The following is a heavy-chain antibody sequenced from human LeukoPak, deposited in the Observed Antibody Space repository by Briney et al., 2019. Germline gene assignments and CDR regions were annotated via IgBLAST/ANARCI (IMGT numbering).Heavy chain of an antibody. CDR2: IRSSPSTI. J-gene: IGHJ4*02. Sequence: GGSLRLSCAASGFTFSNYAMNWVGQAPGKGLEGISYIRSSPSTIYYAHSVKGRFTVSRDNSKNTLYLQMNSLRGEDTAVYYCAKGGSPSCYSSSGYWGQGTLVTVSS. D-gene: IGHD2-2*01. V-gene: IGHV3-48*01. CDR3: AKGGSPSCYSSSGY. CDR1: GFTFSNYA.